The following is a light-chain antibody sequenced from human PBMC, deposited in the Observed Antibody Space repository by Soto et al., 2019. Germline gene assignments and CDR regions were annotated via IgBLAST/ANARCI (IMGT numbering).Light chain of an antibody. CDR2: AAS. Sequence: IQLTQSPSSLSASVGDRVTITCRASQDISSFLAWYQQKPGKAPKLLIFAASTLQSGVPSRFSGSGSGTDFPLTISSLQAEDFATYYCQQTESYPSTFGGGTKVEIK. CDR1: QDISSF. CDR3: QQTESYPST. V-gene: IGKV1-9*01. J-gene: IGKJ4*01.